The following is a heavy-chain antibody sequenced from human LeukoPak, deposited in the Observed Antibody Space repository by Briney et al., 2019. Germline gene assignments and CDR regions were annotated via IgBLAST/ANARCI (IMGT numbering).Heavy chain of an antibody. D-gene: IGHD3-22*01. V-gene: IGHV3-30*03. CDR3: ARGVTILLPQD. CDR1: GFTFSSYG. CDR2: ISYDGSNK. Sequence: GGSLRLSCAASGFTFSSYGMHWVRQAPGKGLEWVAVISYDGSNKYYADSVKGRFTISRDNSKNTLYLQMNSLRAEDTAVYYCARGVTILLPQDWGQGTLVTVSS. J-gene: IGHJ4*02.